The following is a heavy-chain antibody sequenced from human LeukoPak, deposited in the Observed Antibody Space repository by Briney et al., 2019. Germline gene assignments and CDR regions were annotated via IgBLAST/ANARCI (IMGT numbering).Heavy chain of an antibody. J-gene: IGHJ4*02. D-gene: IGHD3-10*01. CDR1: GYTFTIYG. CDR2: ISAYNGNT. Sequence: ASVKVSCKASGYTFTIYGISWVRQAPGQGLEWMGWISAYNGNTNYAQRLQGRVTMTTDTATSTAYMELRRLRSDDTAVYYCARDRLYYYGSGSQNWGQGTLVTVSS. CDR3: ARDRLYYYGSGSQN. V-gene: IGHV1-18*01.